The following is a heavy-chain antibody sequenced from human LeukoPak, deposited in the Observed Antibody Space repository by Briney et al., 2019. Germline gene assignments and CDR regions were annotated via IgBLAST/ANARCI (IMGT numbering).Heavy chain of an antibody. CDR1: GFTFNTYT. V-gene: IGHV3-48*01. J-gene: IGHJ6*02. Sequence: GGSLRLSCAASGFTFNTYTMNWVRQAPGKGLEWVSYISGSSGIIDYADSVRGRFTISRDNAKNSLYLQMNSLRAEDTAVYYCARVLVPYYDILTGYSEQYYYYGMDVWGQGTTVTVSS. CDR3: ARVLVPYYDILTGYSEQYYYYGMDV. CDR2: ISGSSGII. D-gene: IGHD3-9*01.